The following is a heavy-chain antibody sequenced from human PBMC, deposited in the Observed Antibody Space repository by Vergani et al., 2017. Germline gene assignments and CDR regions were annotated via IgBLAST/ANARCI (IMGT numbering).Heavy chain of an antibody. D-gene: IGHD5-12*01. J-gene: IGHJ5*02. V-gene: IGHV1-2*02. Sequence: QVQLVQSGAEVKKPGASVKVSCKASGYTFTGYYMHWVRQAPGQGLEWMGWINPNSGGTNYAQKFQGRVTMTRDTSISTAYMELSRLRSDDTAVYYCASEFSGYSQGGWFDPWGQGTLVTVSS. CDR3: ASEFSGYSQGGWFDP. CDR1: GYTFTGYY. CDR2: INPNSGGT.